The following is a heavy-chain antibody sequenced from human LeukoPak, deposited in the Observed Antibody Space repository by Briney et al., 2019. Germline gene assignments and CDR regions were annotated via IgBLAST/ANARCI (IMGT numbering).Heavy chain of an antibody. D-gene: IGHD6-13*01. CDR3: ARHLRQQLARWDNWFDP. V-gene: IGHV4-39*01. CDR1: GGSISSSSYY. CDR2: IYYSGST. Sequence: PSETLSLTCTVSGGSISSSSYYWGWICQPPGKGLEWIGSIYYSGSTYYNPSLKSRVTISVDTSKNQFSLKLSSVAAADTAEYYCARHLRQQLARWDNWFDPWGQGTLVTVSS. J-gene: IGHJ5*02.